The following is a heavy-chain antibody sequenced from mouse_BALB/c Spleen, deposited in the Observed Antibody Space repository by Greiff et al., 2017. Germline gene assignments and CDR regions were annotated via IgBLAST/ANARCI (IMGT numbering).Heavy chain of an antibody. CDR1: GFAFSSYD. V-gene: IGHV5-12-1*01. CDR3: ARPYYGSSYGQ. J-gene: IGHJ2*01. Sequence: DVHLVESGGGLVKPGGSLKLSCAASGFAFSSYDMSWVRQTPEKRLEWVAYISSGGGSTYYPDTVKGRFTISRDNAKNTLYLQMSSLKSEDTAMYYCARPYYGSSYGQWGQGTTLTVSS. D-gene: IGHD1-1*01. CDR2: ISSGGGST.